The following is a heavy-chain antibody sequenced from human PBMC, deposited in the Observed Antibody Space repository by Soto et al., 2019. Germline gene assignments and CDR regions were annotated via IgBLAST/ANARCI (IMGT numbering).Heavy chain of an antibody. CDR2: IYYSGST. J-gene: IGHJ6*03. CDR1: GGSISSYY. Sequence: SETLSLTCTVSGGSISSYYWSWIRQPPGKGLEWIGYIYYSGSTNYNPSLKSRVTISVDTSKNQFSLKLSSVTAADTAVYYCARGDSYGDYYYYMDVWGKGTTVTVSS. V-gene: IGHV4-59*01. CDR3: ARGDSYGDYYYYMDV. D-gene: IGHD4-17*01.